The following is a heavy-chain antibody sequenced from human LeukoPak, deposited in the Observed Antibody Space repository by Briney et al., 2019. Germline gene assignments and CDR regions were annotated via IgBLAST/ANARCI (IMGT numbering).Heavy chain of an antibody. Sequence: SETLSLTCTVSRGSISSYYWNWIRQSPRRGLEWIGYMFHSGSPNHNPSLKSRVAISIDTSKNQFSLKLSSVTAADTAVYYCARGSRYCSTTSCSSFDYWDQGTLVTVSS. CDR3: ARGSRYCSTTSCSSFDY. CDR1: RGSISSYY. D-gene: IGHD2-2*01. CDR2: MFHSGSP. V-gene: IGHV4-59*01. J-gene: IGHJ4*02.